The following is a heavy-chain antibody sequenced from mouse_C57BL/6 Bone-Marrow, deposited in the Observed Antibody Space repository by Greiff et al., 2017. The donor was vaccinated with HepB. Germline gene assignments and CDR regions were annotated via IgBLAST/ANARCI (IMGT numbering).Heavy chain of an antibody. V-gene: IGHV7-1*01. D-gene: IGHD1-1*01. Sequence: EVQVVESGGGLVQSGRSLRLSCATSGFTFSDFYMEWVRQAPGKGLEWIAASRNKANDYTTEYSASVKGRFIVSRDTSQSILYLQMKALRAEDTAIYYCARDAHYGSSHWYFDVWGTGTTVTVSS. CDR2: SRNKANDYTT. CDR1: GFTFSDFY. CDR3: ARDAHYGSSHWYFDV. J-gene: IGHJ1*03.